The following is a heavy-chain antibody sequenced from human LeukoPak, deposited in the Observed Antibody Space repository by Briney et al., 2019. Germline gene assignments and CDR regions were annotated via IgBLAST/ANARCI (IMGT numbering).Heavy chain of an antibody. CDR1: GFTFSSYS. CDR3: ARDLSLYDSSGYYYFDY. V-gene: IGHV3-48*04. CDR2: ISSSSSTI. J-gene: IGHJ4*02. Sequence: PPGGSLRLSCAASGFTFSSYSMNWVRQAPGKGLEWVSYISSSSSTIYYADSVKGRFTISRDNAKNSLYLQMNSLRAEDTAVYYCARDLSLYDSSGYYYFDYWGQGTLVTVSS. D-gene: IGHD3-22*01.